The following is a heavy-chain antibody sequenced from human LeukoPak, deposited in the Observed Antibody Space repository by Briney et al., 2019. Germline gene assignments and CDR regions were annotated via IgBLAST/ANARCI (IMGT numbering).Heavy chain of an antibody. CDR1: GGSISTSY. CDR3: ARYSGSHSGFDY. J-gene: IGHJ4*02. V-gene: IGHV4-4*09. D-gene: IGHD1-26*01. Sequence: SETLSLTCDVSGGSISTSYWNWIRQSPGKALEWIGYIYSSGTTYYNPSLKSRVTISVDTSKNQFSLKLRSVTAADTAVYYCARYSGSHSGFDYWGQGTLVTVSS. CDR2: IYSSGTT.